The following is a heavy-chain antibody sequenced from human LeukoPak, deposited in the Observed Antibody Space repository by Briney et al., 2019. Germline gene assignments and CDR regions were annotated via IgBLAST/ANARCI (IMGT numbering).Heavy chain of an antibody. CDR3: AREDGSFDY. D-gene: IGHD5-24*01. CDR1: GYTFTGYY. Sequence: ASVKVSCKASGYTFTGYYIHWVRQAPGQGLEWMGWINPISGGANYAEKFQGRVTTTRDTSIDTAYMEVTRLTSDDTAVYYCAREDGSFDYWGQGTLVIVSS. V-gene: IGHV1-2*02. J-gene: IGHJ4*02. CDR2: INPISGGA.